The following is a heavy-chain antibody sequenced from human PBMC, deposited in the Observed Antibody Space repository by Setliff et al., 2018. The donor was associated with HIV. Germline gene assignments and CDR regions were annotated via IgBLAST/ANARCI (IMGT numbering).Heavy chain of an antibody. J-gene: IGHJ3*02. V-gene: IGHV3-11*04. CDR3: AINYYDSSGFAFDI. CDR2: ISHSGEST. D-gene: IGHD3-22*01. Sequence: GGSLRLSCVASGFTFSDFYMAWLRQSPGKGLEWISYISHSGESTYYADSVRGRFTVSRDNAKNSLFLQLNSLRDDDTALYYCAINYYDSSGFAFDIWGQGTMVTVSS. CDR1: GFTFSDFY.